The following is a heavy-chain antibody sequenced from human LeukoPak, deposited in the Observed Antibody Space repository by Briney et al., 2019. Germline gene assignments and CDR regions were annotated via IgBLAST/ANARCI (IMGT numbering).Heavy chain of an antibody. J-gene: IGHJ6*03. Sequence: PSETLSLTCTVSGGSISSSSYYWGWIRQPPGKGLEWIGSIYYSGSTYYNPSLKSRVTISVDTSKNQFSLKLSSVTAADTAVYYCARAVESDDFWSGYRSYYYYMDVWGKGTTVTVSS. CDR3: ARAVESDDFWSGYRSYYYYMDV. D-gene: IGHD3-3*01. V-gene: IGHV4-39*01. CDR1: GGSISSSSYY. CDR2: IYYSGST.